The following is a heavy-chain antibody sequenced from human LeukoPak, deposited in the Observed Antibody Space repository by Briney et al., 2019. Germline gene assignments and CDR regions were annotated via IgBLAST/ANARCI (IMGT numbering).Heavy chain of an antibody. CDR2: IKQDRSEK. Sequence: PGGSLRLSCAASGFTFTNYWMSWVRQAPGKGLELVANIKQDRSEKYCVDSVKGRFTISRDNAKNSLYLQMNSLRAEDTAVYYCARLREIPVFGVVTKSTSYFDYWGQGTLVTVSS. CDR1: GFTFTNYW. CDR3: ARLREIPVFGVVTKSTSYFDY. J-gene: IGHJ4*02. D-gene: IGHD3-3*01. V-gene: IGHV3-7*01.